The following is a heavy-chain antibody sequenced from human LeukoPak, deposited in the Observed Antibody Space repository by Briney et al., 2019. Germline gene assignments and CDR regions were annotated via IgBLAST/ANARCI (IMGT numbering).Heavy chain of an antibody. V-gene: IGHV4-38-2*02. D-gene: IGHD6-13*01. J-gene: IGHJ4*02. CDR1: GYPISSGYY. Sequence: PSETLSLTCTVSGYPISSGYYWGWIRQPPGKGLEWIGGIYHRGSTYYNPSLKSRVTISVDTSKNQFSLKLNSVTAADTAVYYCARRPDTSSWYKYYFDYWGQGTLVTVSS. CDR3: ARRPDTSSWYKYYFDY. CDR2: IYHRGST.